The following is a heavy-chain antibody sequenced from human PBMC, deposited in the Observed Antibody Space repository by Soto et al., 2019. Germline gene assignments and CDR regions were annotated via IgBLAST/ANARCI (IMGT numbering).Heavy chain of an antibody. CDR2: INLNSGGT. D-gene: IGHD2-2*01. V-gene: IGHV1-2*02. J-gene: IGHJ6*02. CDR3: ATSPLMPPYYGMDV. Sequence: QVQLVQSGAEGKKPGASVKVSCKASGYTFTGYYMNWVRQAPGQGLEWMGWINLNSGGTNYAQRFQGRVTMTRDTSISTAYMELSRLRSDDTAVYYCATSPLMPPYYGMDVWGQGTTVTVSS. CDR1: GYTFTGYY.